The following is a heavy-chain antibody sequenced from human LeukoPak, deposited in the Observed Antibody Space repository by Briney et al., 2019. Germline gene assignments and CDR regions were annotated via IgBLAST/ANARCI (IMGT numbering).Heavy chain of an antibody. CDR3: ARVGGYSYGLGAFDI. CDR1: GFTFSSYW. J-gene: IGHJ3*02. Sequence: GGSLRLSCAASGFTFSSYWMHWVRQDAGNELVLVSRINSDWSSTSYADSVKVRFTISRDNAKNTLYLQMNSLRAEDTAVYYCARVGGYSYGLGAFDIWGQGTMVTVSS. D-gene: IGHD5-18*01. V-gene: IGHV3-74*01. CDR2: INSDWSST.